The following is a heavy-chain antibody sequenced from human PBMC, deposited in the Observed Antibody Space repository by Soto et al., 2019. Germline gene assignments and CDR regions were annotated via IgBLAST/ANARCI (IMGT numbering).Heavy chain of an antibody. D-gene: IGHD3-10*01. CDR3: ARDQGYITMVRGVIIGSCSDY. J-gene: IGHJ4*02. Sequence: QVQLVQSGAEVKKPGASVKVSCKASGYTFTSYGISWVRQAPGQGLEGMGWISAYNGNTNYAQKLQGRVTMTTDTPTSTADMELRSLRSDDTAVYYCARDQGYITMVRGVIIGSCSDYWGQGTLVTVSS. V-gene: IGHV1-18*01. CDR1: GYTFTSYG. CDR2: ISAYNGNT.